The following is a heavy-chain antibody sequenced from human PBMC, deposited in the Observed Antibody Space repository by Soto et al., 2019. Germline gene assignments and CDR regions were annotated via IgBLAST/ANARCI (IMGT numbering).Heavy chain of an antibody. J-gene: IGHJ6*02. V-gene: IGHV1-69*06. D-gene: IGHD3-3*01. CDR2: IIPIFGTA. Sequence: SVKVSCKASGGTFSSYAISWVRQAPGQGLEWMGGIIPIFGTANYAQKFQGRVTITADKSTSTAYMELSSLRSEDTAVYYCARGGVVYYYYYYGMDVWGQGTTVTVSS. CDR1: GGTFSSYA. CDR3: ARGGVVYYYYYYGMDV.